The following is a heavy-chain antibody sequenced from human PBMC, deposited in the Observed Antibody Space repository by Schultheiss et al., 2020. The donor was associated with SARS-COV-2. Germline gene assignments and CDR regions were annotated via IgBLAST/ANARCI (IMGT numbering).Heavy chain of an antibody. V-gene: IGHV3-23*01. J-gene: IGHJ4*02. CDR2: ISGSGGST. Sequence: GGSLRLSCAASGFTFSSYAMSWVRQAPGKGLEWVSAISGSGGSTYYADSVKGRFTISRDNSKNTLYLQMNSLRDEDTAVYYCARDRGLVPAALIDYWGQGTLVTVSS. CDR3: ARDRGLVPAALIDY. CDR1: GFTFSSYA. D-gene: IGHD2-2*01.